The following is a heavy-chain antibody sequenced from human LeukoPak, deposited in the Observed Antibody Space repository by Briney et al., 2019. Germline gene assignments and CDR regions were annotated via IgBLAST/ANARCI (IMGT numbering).Heavy chain of an antibody. V-gene: IGHV1-2*02. Sequence: ASVKVSCKASGYAFTGYYMHWVRQAPGQGLEWMGWINPNSGGTNYAQKFQGRVTMTRDTSISTAHMELSRLRSDDTAVYYCARSDIVATSPFDYWGQGTLVTVSS. CDR3: ARSDIVATSPFDY. J-gene: IGHJ4*02. D-gene: IGHD5-12*01. CDR1: GYAFTGYY. CDR2: INPNSGGT.